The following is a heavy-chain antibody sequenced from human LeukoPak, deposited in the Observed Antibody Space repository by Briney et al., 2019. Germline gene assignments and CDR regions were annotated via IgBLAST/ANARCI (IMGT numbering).Heavy chain of an antibody. D-gene: IGHD6-13*01. CDR1: GFTFTSSA. CDR2: IVVGSGNT. V-gene: IGHV1-58*02. Sequence: PVKVSCKASGFTFTSSAMQWVRQARGQRLEWIGWIVVGSGNTNYAQKFQERVTITRDMSTSTAYMELSSLRSEDTAVYYCAAVVPIAVAGRPDYWGQGTLVTVSS. CDR3: AAVVPIAVAGRPDY. J-gene: IGHJ4*02.